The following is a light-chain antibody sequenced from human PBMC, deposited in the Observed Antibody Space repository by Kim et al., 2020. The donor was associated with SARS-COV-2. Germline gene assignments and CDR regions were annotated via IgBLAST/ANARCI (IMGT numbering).Light chain of an antibody. J-gene: IGKJ5*01. CDR1: QGISSA. V-gene: IGKV1-13*02. CDR3: QQFNSYPIT. Sequence: ASVGDRVTITCRASQGISSALAWYQQKPGKAPKLLIYDASSLESGVPSRFSGSGSGTDFILTISSLQPEDFATYYCQQFNSYPITFGQGTRLEIK. CDR2: DAS.